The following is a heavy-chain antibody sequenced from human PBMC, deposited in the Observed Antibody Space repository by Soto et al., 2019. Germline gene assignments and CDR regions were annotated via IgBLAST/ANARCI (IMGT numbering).Heavy chain of an antibody. D-gene: IGHD2-15*01. J-gene: IGHJ4*02. V-gene: IGHV1-8*01. CDR2: MNPNSGNT. Sequence: QVQLVQSGAEVKKPGASVKVSCKASGYTFTSYDINWVRQATGQGLEWMGWMNPNSGNTGYAQKFQGRVTMRRNTSISTADMEVSSLRSEDTAVYYCAGEKSGYYDYWGQGTLVTVAS. CDR3: AGEKSGYYDY. CDR1: GYTFTSYD.